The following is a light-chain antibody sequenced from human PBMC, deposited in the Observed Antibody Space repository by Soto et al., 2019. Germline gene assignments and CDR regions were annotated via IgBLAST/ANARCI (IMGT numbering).Light chain of an antibody. J-gene: IGKJ1*01. V-gene: IGKV3-11*01. CDR3: QQHSHWPPWT. CDR1: ENVRTF. CDR2: GAS. Sequence: VWRQPPATLSLSPGERATLSCMASENVRTFVDWYQQKPGQAPRLLIHGASNRATGIPARFSGSGSGTDFTLTISNLEPEDFAVYYCQQHSHWPPWTFGQGTKVDIK.